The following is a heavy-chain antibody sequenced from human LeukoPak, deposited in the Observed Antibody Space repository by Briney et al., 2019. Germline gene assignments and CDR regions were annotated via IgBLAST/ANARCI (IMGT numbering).Heavy chain of an antibody. CDR2: LYCGTT. D-gene: IGHD1-26*01. CDR3: ARVEDMGDYRYWYFEV. V-gene: IGHV4-39*01. Sequence: SETLSLTCTVSGGSINYGGWIRQPPGQGLEWIGSLYCGTTHYNPSLKSRVTISVDTSKNQFSLKLSSVTAADTAVYYCARVEDMGDYRYWYFEVWGRGTLVTVSS. CDR1: GGSINY. J-gene: IGHJ2*01.